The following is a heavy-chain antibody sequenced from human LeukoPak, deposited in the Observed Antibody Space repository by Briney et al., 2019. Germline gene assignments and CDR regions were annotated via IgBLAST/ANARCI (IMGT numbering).Heavy chain of an antibody. CDR3: ARVLSSVEMTPIRAFDI. CDR2: IYSSGST. CDR1: GGSISGSSYY. Sequence: SETLSLTCTVSGGSISGSSYYWGWIRQPPGKGLEWIGSIYSSGSTYYNPSLESRVTISVDTSKNQFSLKLASVTAADTAVYFCARVLSSVEMTPIRAFDIWGQGTMVTVSS. D-gene: IGHD5-24*01. V-gene: IGHV4-39*07. J-gene: IGHJ3*02.